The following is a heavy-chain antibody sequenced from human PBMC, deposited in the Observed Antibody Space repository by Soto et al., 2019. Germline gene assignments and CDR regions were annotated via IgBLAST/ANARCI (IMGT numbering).Heavy chain of an antibody. CDR1: GFTVRNNY. CDR2: IYSGGSL. V-gene: IGHV3-66*01. J-gene: IGHJ3*01. Sequence: GGSLRLSCAASGFTVRNNYMSWVRQAPGKGLEWVSLIYSGGSLLYGDSVKGRFTISRDNSKNTLYLQMNSLRAEDTAVYYCARGYYSISESYRAKYAFDFWGQGTMVTVSS. CDR3: ARGYYSISESYRAKYAFDF. D-gene: IGHD3-10*01.